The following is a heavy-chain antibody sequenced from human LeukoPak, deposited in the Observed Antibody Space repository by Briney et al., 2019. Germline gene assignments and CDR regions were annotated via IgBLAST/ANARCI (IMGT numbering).Heavy chain of an antibody. CDR3: ARGGCSGGSCYDY. V-gene: IGHV4-34*01. CDR1: GGSFSGYY. J-gene: IGHJ4*02. CDR2: INHSGST. Sequence: TSETLSLTCAVYGGSFSGYYWSWIRQPPGKGLEWIGEINHSGSTNYNPSLKSRVTISVDTSKNQFSLKLSSVTAADTAVYYCARGGCSGGSCYDYWGQGTLVTVSS. D-gene: IGHD2-15*01.